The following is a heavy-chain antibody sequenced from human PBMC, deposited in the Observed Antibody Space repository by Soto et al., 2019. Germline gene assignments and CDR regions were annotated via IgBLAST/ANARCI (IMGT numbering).Heavy chain of an antibody. CDR2: MNPNSGNT. CDR3: ARVKISPAAFDI. CDR1: GYTLTSYD. Sequence: ASVKVSCKASGYTLTSYDINWVRQATGQGLEWMGWMNPNSGNTGYAQKFQGRVTMTRNTSISTAYMELSSLRSEDTAVYYCARVKISPAAFDIWGQGTMVTVSS. V-gene: IGHV1-8*01. D-gene: IGHD3-16*01. J-gene: IGHJ3*02.